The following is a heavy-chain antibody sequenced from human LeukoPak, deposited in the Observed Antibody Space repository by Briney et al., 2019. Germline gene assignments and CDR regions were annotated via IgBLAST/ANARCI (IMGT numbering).Heavy chain of an antibody. J-gene: IGHJ4*02. CDR1: GFTFSSYW. Sequence: PRGSLRLSCAASGFTFSSYWMSWVRQAPGKGLEWVANIKQDGNEKYYVDSVKGRFTISRDNAKNSLYLQMNSLRAEDTAVYYCAKSTVTTDYWGQGTLVTVST. D-gene: IGHD4-17*01. V-gene: IGHV3-7*03. CDR3: AKSTVTTDY. CDR2: IKQDGNEK.